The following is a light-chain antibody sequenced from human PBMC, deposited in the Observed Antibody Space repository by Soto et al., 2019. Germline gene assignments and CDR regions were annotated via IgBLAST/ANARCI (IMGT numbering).Light chain of an antibody. V-gene: IGKV2-30*02. Sequence: DVVLTQSPLSLPVTLGQPASISCRSSQRLVHSDGDTSLNCFQQRPGQSPTRLIYKVSNRDSGVTARFSDSGSGSAFTMNISRVEAADVQVYYCMQGIHCPWTFGHGTKVEIK. CDR3: MQGIHCPWT. J-gene: IGKJ1*01. CDR2: KVS. CDR1: QRLVHSDGDTS.